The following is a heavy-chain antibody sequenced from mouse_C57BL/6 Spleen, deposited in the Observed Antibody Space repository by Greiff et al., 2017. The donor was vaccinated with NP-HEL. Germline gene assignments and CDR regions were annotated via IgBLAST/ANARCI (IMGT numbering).Heavy chain of an antibody. J-gene: IGHJ2*01. V-gene: IGHV1-80*01. CDR2: IYPGDGDT. CDR3: ARKGSFDY. CDR1: GYAFSGYG. Sequence: QVQLQQSGAELVKPGASVKISCKASGYAFSGYGMNWVKQRPGKGLEWIGKIYPGDGDTNYNGKFKGKATLTADKSSSTAYMQLSSLTSEASAVYFCARKGSFDYWGQGTTLTVSS.